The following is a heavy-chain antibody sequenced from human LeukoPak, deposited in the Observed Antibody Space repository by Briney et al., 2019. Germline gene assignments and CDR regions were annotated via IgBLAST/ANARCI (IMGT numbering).Heavy chain of an antibody. J-gene: IGHJ3*02. CDR2: ISAYNGNT. V-gene: IGHV1-18*01. CDR1: GYTFTSYG. CDR3: ARPGGLLWFGEPDAFDI. Sequence: GASVKVSCKASGYTFTSYGISWVRQAPGQGLEWMGWISAYNGNTNYAQKLQGRVTMTTDTSTSTAYMELRSLRSDDTAVYYCARPGGLLWFGEPDAFDIWGQGTMVTVSS. D-gene: IGHD3-10*01.